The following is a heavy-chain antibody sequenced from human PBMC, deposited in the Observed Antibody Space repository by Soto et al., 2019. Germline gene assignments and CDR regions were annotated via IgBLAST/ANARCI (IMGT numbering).Heavy chain of an antibody. D-gene: IGHD6-13*01. Sequence: ASVKVSCXASGYTFTSYAMHWVRQAPGQRLEWMGWINAGNGNTKYSQKFQGRVTITRDTSASTAYMELSSLRSEDTAVYYCARVHSSSWYGWARIAAFDFWGQGTMVTVSS. CDR2: INAGNGNT. J-gene: IGHJ3*01. V-gene: IGHV1-3*01. CDR3: ARVHSSSWYGWARIAAFDF. CDR1: GYTFTSYA.